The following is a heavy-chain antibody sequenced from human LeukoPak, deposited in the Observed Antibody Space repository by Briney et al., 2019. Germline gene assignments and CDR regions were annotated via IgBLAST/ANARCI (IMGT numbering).Heavy chain of an antibody. Sequence: PGGSLRLSCAASGFTFSSYWMHWVRQVPGKGLVWVSRINIDGSITTYADSVKGRFTISRDNAKNTLYLQMNSLRAEDTALYYCARVGGPGWYGYWGQGTLVAVSS. D-gene: IGHD6-19*01. CDR1: GFTFSSYW. CDR3: ARVGGPGWYGY. V-gene: IGHV3-74*03. J-gene: IGHJ4*02. CDR2: INIDGSIT.